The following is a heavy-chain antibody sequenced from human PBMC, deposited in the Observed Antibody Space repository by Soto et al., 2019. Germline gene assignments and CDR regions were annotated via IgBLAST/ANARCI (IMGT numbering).Heavy chain of an antibody. D-gene: IGHD1-26*01. Sequence: QVQLVQSGAEVQKPGSSVKVACKASGGTFSSSSINWVRQAPGQGLEWMGEIIPIFGTANYAQKFQGRVTITADESTSTAYRELISLRSEDPAVYYCARDGGRHSGGIDYWCQGNLVTVSS. CDR3: ARDGGRHSGGIDY. CDR1: GGTFSSSS. V-gene: IGHV1-69*01. CDR2: IIPIFGTA. J-gene: IGHJ4*02.